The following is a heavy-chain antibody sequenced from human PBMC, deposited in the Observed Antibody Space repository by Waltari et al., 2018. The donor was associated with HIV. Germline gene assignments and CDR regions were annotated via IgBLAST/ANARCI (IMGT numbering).Heavy chain of an antibody. CDR3: ARWGRGTSSANDYSGFDI. CDR1: GGSLGPYH. Sequence: QVQLQQWGVGLLKPSDTLSLTCAVYGGSLGPYHWDWIRQSPEKGLQWIGEIHHSGRTNYNPSLKSRLTLSVDTSKKQLSLRLTSVTAADTATYYCARWGRGTSSANDYSGFDIWGQGIMVIVSS. CDR2: IHHSGRT. D-gene: IGHD1-1*01. V-gene: IGHV4-34*02. J-gene: IGHJ3*02.